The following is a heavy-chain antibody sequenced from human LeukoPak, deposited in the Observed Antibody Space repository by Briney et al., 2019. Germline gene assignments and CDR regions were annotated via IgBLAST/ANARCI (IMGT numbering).Heavy chain of an antibody. CDR1: SFTFSTYR. J-gene: IGHJ4*02. CDR3: ARTTGEWLLGYYFDY. CDR2: VKYDGSEK. D-gene: IGHD3-3*01. V-gene: IGHV3-7*01. Sequence: GGSLRLSCAASSFTFSTYRMSWVRQAPGKGLEWVSNVKYDGSEKYYVDSVNGRFTISTDNAKNPLYLQMNSLGAETTAVYYCARTTGEWLLGYYFDYWGQGTLVTVSS.